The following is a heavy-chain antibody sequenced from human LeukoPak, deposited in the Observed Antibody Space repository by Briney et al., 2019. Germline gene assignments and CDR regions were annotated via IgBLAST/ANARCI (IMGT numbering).Heavy chain of an antibody. D-gene: IGHD3-10*01. CDR2: IKTKSEGGTT. CDR1: GFTFSNAG. J-gene: IGHJ6*03. CDR3: TTEFKELGSFFYFYYMDV. V-gene: IGHV3-15*01. Sequence: GGSLRLSCTASGFTFSNAGMNWVRQTPGKGLEWVGRIKTKSEGGTTDYAAPAKGRFTISRDDSKNALFLQMDSLKSDDTAMYYCTTEFKELGSFFYFYYMDVWGTGTTVTISS.